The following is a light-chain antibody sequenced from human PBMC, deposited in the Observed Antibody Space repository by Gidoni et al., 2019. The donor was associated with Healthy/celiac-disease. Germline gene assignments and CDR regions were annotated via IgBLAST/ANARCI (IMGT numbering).Light chain of an antibody. Sequence: SYLLTQPPSASVPPGQTARITCGGNNSGSKSVHWYQQKPGQAPVLVVYDDSDRPSGIPERCSGSNSGNTATLTISRVEAGDEADYYCQVWDSSSDHPVFGGGTKLTVL. CDR3: QVWDSSSDHPV. V-gene: IGLV3-21*02. J-gene: IGLJ2*01. CDR2: DDS. CDR1: NSGSKS.